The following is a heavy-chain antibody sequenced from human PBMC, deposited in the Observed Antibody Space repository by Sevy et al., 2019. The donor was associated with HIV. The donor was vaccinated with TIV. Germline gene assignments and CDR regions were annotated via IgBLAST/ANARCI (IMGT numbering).Heavy chain of an antibody. CDR2: IRSKAYGGTT. CDR3: TLDSGSYSPDAFDI. CDR1: GFTFGDYA. Sequence: GGSLRLSCTASGFTFGDYAMSWFRQAPGKGLEWVGFIRSKAYGGTTEYAASVKGRFTIQRDDSKSIAYLQMNSLKTEDTAGYYCTLDSGSYSPDAFDIWGQGTMVTVSS. V-gene: IGHV3-49*03. D-gene: IGHD1-26*01. J-gene: IGHJ3*02.